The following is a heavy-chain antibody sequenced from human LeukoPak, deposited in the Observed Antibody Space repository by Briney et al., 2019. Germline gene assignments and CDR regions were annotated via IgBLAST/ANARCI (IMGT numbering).Heavy chain of an antibody. CDR3: AKDPSIVVVAGVFDY. V-gene: IGHV3-23*01. J-gene: IGHJ4*02. D-gene: IGHD2-15*01. CDR1: GFTFSSYA. Sequence: PGGSLRLSCAASGFTFSSYAMSWVRPAPGKGLEWVSAISGSGGSTYYADSVKGRFTISRDNSKNTLYLQMNSLRAEDTAVYYCAKDPSIVVVAGVFDYWGQGTLVTVSS. CDR2: ISGSGGST.